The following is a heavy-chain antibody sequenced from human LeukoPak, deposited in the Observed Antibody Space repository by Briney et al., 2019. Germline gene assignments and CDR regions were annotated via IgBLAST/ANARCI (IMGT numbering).Heavy chain of an antibody. V-gene: IGHV4-4*07. Sequence: MTSGTLSLTCTVSGDSISSSYWSWIRQPAGKGLEWIGRISASGGANYNPSLQSRVAMSVDTSKNQYSLNLRSVTAADTATYYCARVRSGSFDYWGQGTLVTVSS. J-gene: IGHJ4*02. D-gene: IGHD1-26*01. CDR3: ARVRSGSFDY. CDR2: ISASGGA. CDR1: GDSISSSY.